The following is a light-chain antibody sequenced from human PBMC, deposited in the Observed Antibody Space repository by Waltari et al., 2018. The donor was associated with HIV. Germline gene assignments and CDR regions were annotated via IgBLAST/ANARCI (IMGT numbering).Light chain of an antibody. CDR3: QQCGTSPRT. Sequence: DIQMTQSPLFLSASVGDTVTITCRASQIIDSNLNWYQQKSGTAPKLLIYDISSLQSGVPSRFSGSGSGTDFTLTISRLEPEDFAVYYCQQCGTSPRTFGQGTKVEIK. CDR1: QIIDSN. CDR2: DIS. J-gene: IGKJ1*01. V-gene: IGKV1-39*02.